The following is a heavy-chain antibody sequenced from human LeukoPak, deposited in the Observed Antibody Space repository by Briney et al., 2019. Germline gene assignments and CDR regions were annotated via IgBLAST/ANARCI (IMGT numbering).Heavy chain of an antibody. Sequence: SQTLSLTCDISGDSVSSNTAAWNWIRQSPSRGLEWLGRTYYRSKWYHDYAVSMKSRITINADTSKNQFSLQVNSVTPEDTAAYFCTSGLSGGFDLWGRGTLVTVSS. CDR1: GDSVSSNTAA. V-gene: IGHV6-1*01. J-gene: IGHJ2*01. D-gene: IGHD2-15*01. CDR3: TSGLSGGFDL. CDR2: TYYRSKWYH.